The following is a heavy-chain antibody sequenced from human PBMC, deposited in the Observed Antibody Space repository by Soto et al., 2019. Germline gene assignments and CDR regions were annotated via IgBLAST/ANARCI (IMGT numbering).Heavy chain of an antibody. CDR2: VYHSGSR. V-gene: IGHV4-59*08. CDR1: GGSISSYY. Sequence: SETLSLTCTVSGGSISSYYWSWIRQPPGKGLEWIGFVYHSGSRNYDPSLKSRVTISVDTSKNQFFLKLTSVTAADTTLYYCARRNLFFDYWGQGALVTVSS. CDR3: ARRNLFFDY. J-gene: IGHJ4*02.